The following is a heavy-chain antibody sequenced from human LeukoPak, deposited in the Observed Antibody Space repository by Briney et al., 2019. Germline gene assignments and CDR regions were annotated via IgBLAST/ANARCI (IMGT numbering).Heavy chain of an antibody. CDR3: ARDFSPIYGSGSVFDY. Sequence: SETLSLTCTVSGGSISSGGYYWSWIRQHPGKGLEWIGYIYYSGSTYYNPSLKSRVTISVDTSKNQFSLKLSSVTAADTAVYYCARDFSPIYGSGSVFDYWGQGTLVTVSS. V-gene: IGHV4-31*03. CDR2: IYYSGST. CDR1: GGSISSGGYY. J-gene: IGHJ4*02. D-gene: IGHD3-10*01.